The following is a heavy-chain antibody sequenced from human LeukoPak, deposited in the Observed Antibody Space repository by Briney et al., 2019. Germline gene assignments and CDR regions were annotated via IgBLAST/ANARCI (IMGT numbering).Heavy chain of an antibody. CDR3: VGNGYYALDS. V-gene: IGHV4-4*02. D-gene: IGHD2/OR15-2a*01. CDR1: GDSINSFDW. Sequence: SETLSLTCAVSGDSINSFDWWSWVRQSPARGLEWIGEIYHSGGTNYNPSLKSRVTISIDKSKNQLSLKLTSVTAADTAVYFCVGNGYYALDSWGQGTLVTVAS. CDR2: IYHSGGT. J-gene: IGHJ4*02.